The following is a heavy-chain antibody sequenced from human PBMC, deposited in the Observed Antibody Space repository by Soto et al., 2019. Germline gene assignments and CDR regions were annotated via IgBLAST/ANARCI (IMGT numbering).Heavy chain of an antibody. CDR2: IWYDGSNK. CDR3: ARDSSDDSSGPFDY. V-gene: IGHV3-33*01. CDR1: GFTFSSYG. Sequence: VGSLRLSCAASGFTFSSYGMHWVRQAPGKGLEWVAVIWYDGSNKYYAVAVKGRFTISRDNSKNTLYLQMNSLRAEDTAVYYCARDSSDDSSGPFDYWAQGTLVTVSS. D-gene: IGHD6-19*01. J-gene: IGHJ4*02.